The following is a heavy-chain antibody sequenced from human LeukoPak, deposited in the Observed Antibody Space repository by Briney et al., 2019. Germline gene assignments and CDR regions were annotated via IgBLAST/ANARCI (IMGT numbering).Heavy chain of an antibody. CDR1: GYTFTSYD. CDR3: ARFTAMVPEGAFDI. V-gene: IGHV1-8*01. Sequence: GASVKVSCKASGYTFTSYDINWVRQATGQGLEWMGWMNPNSGNTGYAQKFQGRVTTTRNTSISTAYMEPSSLRSEDTAVYYCARFTAMVPEGAFDIWGQGTMVTVSS. D-gene: IGHD5-18*01. CDR2: MNPNSGNT. J-gene: IGHJ3*02.